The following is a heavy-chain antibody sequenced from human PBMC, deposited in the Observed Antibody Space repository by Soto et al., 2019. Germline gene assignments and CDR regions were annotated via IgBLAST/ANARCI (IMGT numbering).Heavy chain of an antibody. CDR1: GFTFSSYE. CDR3: AQYYYDSSTY. V-gene: IGHV3-48*03. D-gene: IGHD3-22*01. J-gene: IGHJ4*02. CDR2: ISSSGSTI. Sequence: GGSLRLSCAASGFTFSSYEMNWVRQAPGKGLEWVSYISSSGSTIYYADSVKGRFTISRDNAKNSLYLQMNSLRAEDTAVYYCAQYYYDSSTYWGQGTQVIVSS.